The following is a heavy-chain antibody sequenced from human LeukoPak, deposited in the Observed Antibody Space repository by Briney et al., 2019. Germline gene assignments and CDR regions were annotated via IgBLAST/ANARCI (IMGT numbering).Heavy chain of an antibody. D-gene: IGHD3-3*01. J-gene: IGHJ3*01. CDR3: SRHEWRDAFDL. V-gene: IGHV4-39*01. CDR2: IYYGGST. CDR1: GGSISNSKHY. Sequence: PSETLSLTCAVSGGSISNSKHYWGRIRQPPGNRPEWIGSIYYGGSTYYNPSLKSRVTISVDTSKKQFSLRLTSVTAADTAVYFCSRHEWRDAFDLWGQGTMVTVSS.